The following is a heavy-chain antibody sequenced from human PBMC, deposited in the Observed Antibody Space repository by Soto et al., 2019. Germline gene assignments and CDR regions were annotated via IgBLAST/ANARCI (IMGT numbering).Heavy chain of an antibody. CDR3: TKLGWVSSGNWFDP. Sequence: QVQLVQSGAEVKKPGASVKVSCKASGYTFTSNAIHWVRQAPGQRLEWMGWINPGNGDTKSSQKFQGRVTITRDTYASTAYMELSSLTFEDTAVYYCTKLGWVSSGNWFDPWGQGTLVTVSS. D-gene: IGHD2-21*01. CDR2: INPGNGDT. CDR1: GYTFTSNA. V-gene: IGHV1-3*01. J-gene: IGHJ5*02.